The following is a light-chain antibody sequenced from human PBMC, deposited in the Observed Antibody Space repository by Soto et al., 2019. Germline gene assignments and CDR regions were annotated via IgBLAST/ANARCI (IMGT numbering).Light chain of an antibody. CDR2: DAS. CDR3: QHRSNWPSWT. CDR1: QSVGTY. J-gene: IGKJ1*01. Sequence: DNVLTQSPGTLSLSPGERATLSCRASQSVGTYFAGYQQKPGQAHRLILFDASNRATGIPARCSGSGSGTDFTLTISSLETEDLAVYYCQHRSNWPSWTFGAGTKVDIK. V-gene: IGKV3-11*01.